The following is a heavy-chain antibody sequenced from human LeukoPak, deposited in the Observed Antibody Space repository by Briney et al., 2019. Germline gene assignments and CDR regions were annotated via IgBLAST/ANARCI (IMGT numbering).Heavy chain of an antibody. V-gene: IGHV3-13*01. J-gene: IGHJ2*01. CDR3: ARAAYSSTWYSRYFDL. D-gene: IGHD6-13*01. CDR1: GFTFRSYD. Sequence: GGSLRLSCAASGFTFRSYDMHWVRQATAKGLEWVSGIGTAGEIYYPGSVKGRFTISRENAKNSLYLQMNSLRAGDTAVYYCARAAYSSTWYSRYFDLWGRGTLVTVSS. CDR2: IGTAGEI.